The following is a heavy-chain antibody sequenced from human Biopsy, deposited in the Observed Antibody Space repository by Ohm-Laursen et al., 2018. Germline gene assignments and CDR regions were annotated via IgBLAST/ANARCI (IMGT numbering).Heavy chain of an antibody. J-gene: IGHJ6*02. D-gene: IGHD3-10*01. Sequence: SLRLSCAATGFSFSSYGMHWVRQAPGKGLEWVAVIWYDGSNKYYADSVKGRFTISRDNSKNTLFLQMNNLRAEDTAVYYCARDRYYGSANYFGYYNMDVWGQGTTVTVSS. CDR2: IWYDGSNK. CDR1: GFSFSSYG. CDR3: ARDRYYGSANYFGYYNMDV. V-gene: IGHV3-33*01.